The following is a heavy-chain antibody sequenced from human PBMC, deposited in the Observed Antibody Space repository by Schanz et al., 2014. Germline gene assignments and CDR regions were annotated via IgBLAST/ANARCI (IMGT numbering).Heavy chain of an antibody. CDR1: GFTFSSYA. J-gene: IGHJ4*02. D-gene: IGHD5-18*01. CDR2: ISGGGGTT. V-gene: IGHV3-23*01. CDR3: VRVSFADPRLYRGMDRDIDY. Sequence: EVQLLESGGGLVQPGGSLRLSCAASGFTFSSYAMSWVRQAPGKGLEWVSAISGGGGTTYYADSVKGRFTISRDNSKNTLYLQMNNLRAEDTAVYYCVRVSFADPRLYRGMDRDIDYWGQGTLVTVSS.